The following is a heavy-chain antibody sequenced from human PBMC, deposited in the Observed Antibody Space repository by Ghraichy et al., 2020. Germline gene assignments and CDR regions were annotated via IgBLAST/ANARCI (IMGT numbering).Heavy chain of an antibody. CDR1: GGIFSSYG. Sequence: SVKVSCKASGGIFSSYGISWVRQAPGQGLEWMGGIIPISGTTEYTEKFQGRVTVTADKSTTTVYMDLSSLRVEDTALYYCATMGQWDVRSELDLWGQGTLVTVSS. V-gene: IGHV1-69*06. D-gene: IGHD1-26*01. CDR2: IIPISGTT. J-gene: IGHJ5*02. CDR3: ATMGQWDVRSELDL.